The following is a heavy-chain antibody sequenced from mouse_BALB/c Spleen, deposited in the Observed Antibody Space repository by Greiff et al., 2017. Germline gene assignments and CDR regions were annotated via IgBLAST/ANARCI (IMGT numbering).Heavy chain of an antibody. CDR2: IWSGGST. CDR3: APQGLPLYYAMDY. Sequence: QVQLQQSGPGLVQPSQSLSITCTVSGFSLTSYGVHWVRQSPGKGLEWLGVIWSGGSTDYNAAFISRLSISKDNSKSQVFFKMNSLQADDTAIYYCAPQGLPLYYAMDYWGQGTSVTVSS. J-gene: IGHJ4*01. CDR1: GFSLTSYG. V-gene: IGHV2-4-1*01. D-gene: IGHD2-4*01.